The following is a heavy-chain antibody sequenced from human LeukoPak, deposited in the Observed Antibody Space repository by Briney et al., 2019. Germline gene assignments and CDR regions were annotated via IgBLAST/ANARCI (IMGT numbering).Heavy chain of an antibody. V-gene: IGHV4-39*01. CDR2: IYYSGST. CDR1: GGSISSSSYY. J-gene: IGHJ3*02. CDR3: VRHGYYYDSSGYYYGDAFDI. D-gene: IGHD3-22*01. Sequence: SETLSLTCTVSGGSISSSSYYWGWIRQPPGKGLEWIGSIYYSGSTYYNPSLKSRVTISVDTSKNQFSLKLSSVTAADTAVYYCVRHGYYYDSSGYYYGDAFDIWGQGTMVTVSS.